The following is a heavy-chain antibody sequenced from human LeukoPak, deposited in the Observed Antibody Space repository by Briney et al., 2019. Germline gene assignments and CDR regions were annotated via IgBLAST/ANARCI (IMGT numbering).Heavy chain of an antibody. Sequence: SETLSLTCTVSGGSISSGGYYWRWIRQHPGKGLEWIEYIYYSGSTYYNPSLKSRVTISVDTSKNQFSLKLSSVTAGDTAVYYCARGITMVRGAYDYWGQGTLVTVSS. CDR3: ARGITMVRGAYDY. CDR2: IYYSGST. D-gene: IGHD3-10*01. V-gene: IGHV4-31*03. J-gene: IGHJ4*02. CDR1: GGSISSGGYY.